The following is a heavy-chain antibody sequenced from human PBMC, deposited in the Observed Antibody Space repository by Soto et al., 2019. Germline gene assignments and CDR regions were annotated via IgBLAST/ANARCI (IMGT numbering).Heavy chain of an antibody. V-gene: IGHV1-18*01. CDR2: ISAYNGNT. Sequence: QVQLVQSGAEVKKPGASVKVSCKASGYTFTSYGISWVRQAPGQGLEWMGWISAYNGNTNYAQKLQGRVTMTTDTSTSTAYMGLRSLRSDDTAVYYCARGGRHDSSGYYLPFSGMDVWCQGTTVTVSS. J-gene: IGHJ6*02. D-gene: IGHD3-22*01. CDR1: GYTFTSYG. CDR3: ARGGRHDSSGYYLPFSGMDV.